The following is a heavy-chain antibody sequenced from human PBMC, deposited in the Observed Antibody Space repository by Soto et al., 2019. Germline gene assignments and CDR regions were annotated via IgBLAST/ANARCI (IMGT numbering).Heavy chain of an antibody. CDR3: AKRRGAGGHFDY. V-gene: IGHV3-23*01. CDR2: VSIGGST. J-gene: IGHJ4*02. CDR1: GFTFSSYA. Sequence: GGSLRLSCAAAGFTFSSYAMGWVRQGPGKGLEWVAVVSIGGSTHYADSVRGRFTISRDNSKNTLSLQMNSLTAEDTAVYFCAKRRGAGGHFDYWGQGALVTVSS. D-gene: IGHD2-15*01.